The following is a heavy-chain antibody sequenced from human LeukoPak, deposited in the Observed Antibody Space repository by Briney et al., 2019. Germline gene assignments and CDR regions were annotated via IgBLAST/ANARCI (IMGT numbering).Heavy chain of an antibody. V-gene: IGHV1-3*01. CDR3: ARGIVVQPSANWFDP. J-gene: IGHJ5*02. CDR1: GGTFSSYA. D-gene: IGHD2-2*01. Sequence: ASVKVSCNASGGTFSSYAIHWVRQAPGQRLEWMGLINADDGNTRYSQRFQGRVTITRDTSANTAYMELSSLRFEDTAVYYCARGIVVQPSANWFDPWGQGTPVTVSS. CDR2: INADDGNT.